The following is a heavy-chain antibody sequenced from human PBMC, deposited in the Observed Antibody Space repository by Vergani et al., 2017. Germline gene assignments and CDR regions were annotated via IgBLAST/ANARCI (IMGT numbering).Heavy chain of an antibody. CDR2: MNPNSGNT. CDR3: ARGSTMVRVKGWFDP. Sequence: QVQLVQSGAEVKKPGASVKVSCKASGYTFTSYDINWVRQATGQGLEWMGWMNPNSGNTGYAQNFQGRVTITRNTSISTAYMELSSLRSVDTAVYYCARGSTMVRVKGWFDPWGQGTLVTVSS. CDR1: GYTFTSYD. J-gene: IGHJ5*02. V-gene: IGHV1-8*03. D-gene: IGHD3-10*01.